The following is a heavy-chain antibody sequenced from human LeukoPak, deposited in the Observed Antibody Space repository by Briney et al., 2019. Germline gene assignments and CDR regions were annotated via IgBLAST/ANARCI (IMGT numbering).Heavy chain of an antibody. CDR1: GGCISSYY. D-gene: IGHD3-10*01. J-gene: IGHJ6*02. CDR2: IYYSGST. V-gene: IGHV4-59*01. CDR3: ARVRRYGSGRYYYYGMDV. Sequence: SETLSLTCTVSGGCISSYYWSWIRQPPGKGLEWIGYIYYSGSTNYNPSLKSRVTISVDTSKNQFSLKLSSVTPADTAVYYCARVRRYGSGRYYYYGMDVWGQGTTVTVSS.